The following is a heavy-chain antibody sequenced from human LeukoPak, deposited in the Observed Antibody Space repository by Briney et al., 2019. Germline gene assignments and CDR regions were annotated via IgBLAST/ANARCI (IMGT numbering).Heavy chain of an antibody. CDR2: ISSSSSTI. Sequence: GGSLRLSCAASGFTFSDYYMSWIRQAPGKGLEWVSYISSSSSTIYYADSVKGRFTISRDNVKNSLYLQMNSLRAEDTAVYYCARDHGAVAGPIAAWGQGTLVTVSS. CDR3: ARDHGAVAGPIAA. CDR1: GFTFSDYY. V-gene: IGHV3-11*01. D-gene: IGHD6-19*01. J-gene: IGHJ5*02.